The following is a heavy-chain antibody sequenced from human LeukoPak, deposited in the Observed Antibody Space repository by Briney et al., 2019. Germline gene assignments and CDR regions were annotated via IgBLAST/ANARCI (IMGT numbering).Heavy chain of an antibody. D-gene: IGHD3-22*01. CDR3: ARGPGDSSGYYYGYYFDY. J-gene: IGHJ4*02. CDR1: GFTFSSYA. Sequence: PGGFLRLSCAASGFTFSSYAMHWVRQAPGKGLEWVAVISYDGSNKYYADSVKGRFTISRDNSKNTLYLQMNSLRAEDTAVYYCARGPGDSSGYYYGYYFDYWGQGTLVTVSS. CDR2: ISYDGSNK. V-gene: IGHV3-30-3*01.